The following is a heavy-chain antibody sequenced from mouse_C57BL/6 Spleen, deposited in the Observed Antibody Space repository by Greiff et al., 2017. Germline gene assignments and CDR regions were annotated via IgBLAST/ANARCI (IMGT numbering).Heavy chain of an antibody. CDR3: ARDNGNYGFYYFDY. CDR1: GYTFTDYY. D-gene: IGHD2-1*01. CDR2: INPNNGGT. J-gene: IGHJ2*01. Sequence: EVQLQQSGPELVKPGASVKISCKASGYTFTDYYMNWVKQSHGKSLEWIGDINPNNGGTSYNQKFKGKATLTVDKSSSTAYMELRSLTSEDSAVYYCARDNGNYGFYYFDYWGQGTTLTVSS. V-gene: IGHV1-26*01.